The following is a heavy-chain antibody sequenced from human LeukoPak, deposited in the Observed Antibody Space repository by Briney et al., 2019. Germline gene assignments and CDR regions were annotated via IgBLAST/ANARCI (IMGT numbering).Heavy chain of an antibody. D-gene: IGHD3-3*01. V-gene: IGHV4-34*01. J-gene: IGHJ4*02. CDR1: GGSFSGYY. CDR2: INHSGST. Sequence: SETLSLTCAVYGGSFSGYYWSWIRQPPGKGLERIGEINHSGSTNYNPSLKSRVTISVDTSKNQFSLKLSSVTAADTAVYYCARGPTYYDFWSGYYPWGQGTLVTVSS. CDR3: ARGPTYYDFWSGYYP.